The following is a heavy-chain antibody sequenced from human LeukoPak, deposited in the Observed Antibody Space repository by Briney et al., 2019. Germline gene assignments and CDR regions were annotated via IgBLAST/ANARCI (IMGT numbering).Heavy chain of an antibody. J-gene: IGHJ4*02. CDR1: GGSCDDYY. CDR2: IHPSGIF. CDR3: ARGRDRSKAGDH. D-gene: IGHD5-24*01. Sequence: PSETLSLTCAVYGGSCDDYYCSWIRQPPGKGLEWIGEIHPSGIFYYNSSLMSRVTISIDTSKSQFSLRLTSVTAADTGYYRARGRDRSKAGDHWGQGSLVTVSS. V-gene: IGHV4-34*01.